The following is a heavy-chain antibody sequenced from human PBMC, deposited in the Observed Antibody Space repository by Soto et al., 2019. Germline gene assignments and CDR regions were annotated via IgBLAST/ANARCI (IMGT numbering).Heavy chain of an antibody. J-gene: IGHJ4*02. CDR2: VNPLVSMS. CDR3: ASSNGSGYRAVDY. Sequence: QVQLVQSGAEVTRPGSSVKVSCKDSGDTFNVYSINWVRQAPGLGLEWMGRVNPLVSMSNYAQKFQGRVTMTADKSTSTAYMELSSLRSVDTASYDGASSNGSGYRAVDYLDQAALVCFSS. D-gene: IGHD3-10*01. V-gene: IGHV1-69*02. CDR1: GDTFNVYS.